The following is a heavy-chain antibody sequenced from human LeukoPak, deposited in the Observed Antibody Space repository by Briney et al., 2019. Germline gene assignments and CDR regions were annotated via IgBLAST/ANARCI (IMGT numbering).Heavy chain of an antibody. D-gene: IGHD6-13*01. CDR2: IYHSGST. V-gene: IGHV4-38-2*02. CDR1: GYSISSGYY. J-gene: IGHJ3*02. CDR3: GGGIQIAAAGPDAFDI. Sequence: PSETLSLTCTVSGYSISSGYYWGWIRQPPGKGLEWIGSIYHSGSTYYNPSLKSRVTISVDTSKNQFSLKLSSVTAADTAVYYCGGGIQIAAAGPDAFDIWGQGTMVTVSS.